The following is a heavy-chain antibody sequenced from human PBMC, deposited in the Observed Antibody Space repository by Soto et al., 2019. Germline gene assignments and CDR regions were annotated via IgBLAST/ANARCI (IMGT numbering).Heavy chain of an antibody. D-gene: IGHD3-22*01. V-gene: IGHV3-30*18. CDR2: ISYDGSNK. Sequence: GGSLRLSCAASGFTFSSYGMHWVRQAPGKGLEWVAVISYDGSNKYYGDSVKGRFTISRDNSKNTLYLEMNSLRAEDTAVYYCAKGASYYYDSSGYHPYEYHGMDVWGQGTTVTVSS. CDR1: GFTFSSYG. CDR3: AKGASYYYDSSGYHPYEYHGMDV. J-gene: IGHJ6*02.